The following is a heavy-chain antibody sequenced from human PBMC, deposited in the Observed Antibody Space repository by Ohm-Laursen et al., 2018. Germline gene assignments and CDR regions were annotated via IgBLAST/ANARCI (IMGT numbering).Heavy chain of an antibody. CDR1: GFSFSSYW. CDR3: ARDPVRGLTDY. D-gene: IGHD3-16*01. J-gene: IGHJ4*02. Sequence: SLRLSCAAFGFSFSSYWMSWVRQAPGKGLEWVASIKQDGSEKYYVDSVRGRFTISRDNAKNSLYLQMNSLRAEDTAVYYCARDPVRGLTDYWGQGTLVTVSS. V-gene: IGHV3-7*01. CDR2: IKQDGSEK.